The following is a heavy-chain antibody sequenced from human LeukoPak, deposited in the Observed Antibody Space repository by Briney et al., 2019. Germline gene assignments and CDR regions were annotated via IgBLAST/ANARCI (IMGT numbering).Heavy chain of an antibody. J-gene: IGHJ4*02. V-gene: IGHV3-23*01. D-gene: IGHD3-10*01. CDR2: ISGSGGST. Sequence: GGSLRLSCAASGFTFSSYAMNWVRQAPGKGLEWVSAISGSGGSTYYADSVKGRFTISRDSSKNTLYLQVNSLRGEDTAIYYCAKGSRSWGWFSFDYWGQGTLVTVSS. CDR3: AKGSRSWGWFSFDY. CDR1: GFTFSSYA.